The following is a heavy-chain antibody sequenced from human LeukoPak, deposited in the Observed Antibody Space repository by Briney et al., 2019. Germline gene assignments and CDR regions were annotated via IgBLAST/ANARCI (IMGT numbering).Heavy chain of an antibody. D-gene: IGHD5-18*01. Sequence: ASVKVSCKASGYTFTSYYMHWVRQAPGQGLEWMGIINPSGGSTSYAQKFQGRVTMTRDTSTSTVYMELSSLRSVDTAVYYCAARGYGYGYSVDYWGQGTLVTVSS. CDR1: GYTFTSYY. CDR3: AARGYGYGYSVDY. CDR2: INPSGGST. J-gene: IGHJ4*02. V-gene: IGHV1-46*01.